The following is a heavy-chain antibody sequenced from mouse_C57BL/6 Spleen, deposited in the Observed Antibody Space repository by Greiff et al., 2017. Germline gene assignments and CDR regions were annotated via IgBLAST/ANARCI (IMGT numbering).Heavy chain of an antibody. Sequence: QVQLQQPGTELVKPGASVKLSCKASGYTFTSYWMHWVKQRPGQGLEWIGNINPSNGGTNYNEKFKSKATLTVDKSSSTAYMQLSSLTSEDSAVXYCARSGGYSSGVFADWGQGTLVTVAA. V-gene: IGHV1-53*01. CDR3: ARSGGYSSGVFAD. J-gene: IGHJ3*01. D-gene: IGHD3-2*02. CDR1: GYTFTSYW. CDR2: INPSNGGT.